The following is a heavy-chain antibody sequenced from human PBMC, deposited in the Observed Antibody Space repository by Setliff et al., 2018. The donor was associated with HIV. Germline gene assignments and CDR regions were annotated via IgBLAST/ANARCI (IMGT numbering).Heavy chain of an antibody. D-gene: IGHD3-22*01. CDR2: IYTSGST. Sequence: SETLSLTCTVSGGPSSSYYWSWIRQPPGKGLEWIGYIYTSGSTNYNPSLKSRVTISLDTSKNQFSLKLTSVTAADTAVYYCARYRYYYDSSGYGRWFDPWGQGTLVTVSS. CDR1: GGPSSSYY. CDR3: ARYRYYYDSSGYGRWFDP. J-gene: IGHJ5*02. V-gene: IGHV4-4*09.